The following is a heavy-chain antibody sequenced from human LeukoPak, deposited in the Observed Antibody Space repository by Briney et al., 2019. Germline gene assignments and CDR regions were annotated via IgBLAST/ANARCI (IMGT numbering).Heavy chain of an antibody. Sequence: PGGSLRLSCAASGFTFSSYAMHWVRQAPGKGLEWVAVMSYVGSNKYYADSVKGRFTISRDNSKNTLYLQMNSLRAEDTAVYYCAREGTEDYYYYMDVWGKGTTATVSS. CDR1: GFTFSSYA. CDR2: MSYVGSNK. D-gene: IGHD1-1*01. CDR3: AREGTEDYYYYMDV. V-gene: IGHV3-30*04. J-gene: IGHJ6*03.